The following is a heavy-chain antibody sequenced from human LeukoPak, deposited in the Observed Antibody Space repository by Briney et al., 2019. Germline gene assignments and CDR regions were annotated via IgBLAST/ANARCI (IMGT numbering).Heavy chain of an antibody. V-gene: IGHV3-23*01. CDR1: GFTFSSYA. CDR2: ISGSGGST. D-gene: IGHD1-26*01. J-gene: IGHJ2*01. CDR3: AKDTRRIVGATNWYFDL. Sequence: PGGSLRLSCAASGFTFSSYAMSWVRQAPGKGLEWVSAISGSGGSTYYADSVKGRFTISRDNSKNTLYLQMNSLRAEDTAVYYCAKDTRRIVGATNWYFDLWGRGTLVTVSS.